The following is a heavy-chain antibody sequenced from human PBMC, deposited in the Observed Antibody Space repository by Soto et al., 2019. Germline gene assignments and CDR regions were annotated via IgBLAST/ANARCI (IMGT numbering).Heavy chain of an antibody. CDR1: GYSFPAFW. Sequence: GESLKISCGASGYSFPAFWIGWVRQMPGKGLEWVGIIFPGDSDTRYSPSFQGQVTISADKSISTAYLQWSSLKASDTAMYYCARRGAGYNYDYWGQGTLVTVSP. J-gene: IGHJ4*02. CDR2: IFPGDSDT. CDR3: ARRGAGYNYDY. D-gene: IGHD5-12*01. V-gene: IGHV5-51*01.